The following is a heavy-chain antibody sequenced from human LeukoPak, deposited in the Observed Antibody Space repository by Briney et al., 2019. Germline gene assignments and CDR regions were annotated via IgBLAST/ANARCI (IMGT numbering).Heavy chain of an antibody. CDR1: GFIFSSNT. V-gene: IGHV3-21*06. Sequence: PGGSLRLSCAASGFIFSSNTMNWVRQAPGKGLEWVSSISSSSSYIYYADSVKGRFTISRDNAKNSLYLQLNSLRGDDTAVYYCARDYYGCSRHAFDIWGQGTMVTVST. J-gene: IGHJ3*02. CDR3: ARDYYGCSRHAFDI. CDR2: ISSSSSYI. D-gene: IGHD3-16*01.